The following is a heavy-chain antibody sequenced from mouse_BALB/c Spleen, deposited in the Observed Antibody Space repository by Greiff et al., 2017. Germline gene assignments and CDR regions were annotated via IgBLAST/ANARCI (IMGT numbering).Heavy chain of an antibody. CDR3: TTMIFAY. D-gene: IGHD2-4*01. V-gene: IGHV1S22*01. Sequence: LQQPGSELVRPGASVKLSCKASGYTFTSYWMHWVKQRPGQGLEWIGNIYPGSGSTNYDEKFKSKATLTVDTSSSKAYMQLSRLTSEDSAVYYCTTMIFAYWGQGTLVTVSA. J-gene: IGHJ3*01. CDR2: IYPGSGST. CDR1: GYTFTSYW.